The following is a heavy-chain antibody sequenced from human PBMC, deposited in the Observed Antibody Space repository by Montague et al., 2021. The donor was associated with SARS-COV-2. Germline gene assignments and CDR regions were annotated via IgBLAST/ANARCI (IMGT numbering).Heavy chain of an antibody. J-gene: IGHJ4*02. CDR3: VRDQDVDALNGPLDF. CDR1: GHSVTRGY. CDR2: LMQYAAT. D-gene: IGHD3-9*01. Sequence: SETLSLTCTVDGHSVTRGYRGWIRQPHGRGLVSIGDLMQYAATKNNPSLKTRVTISVDTSKNQFSLKLTSVTAADTAFYYCVRDQDVDALNGPLDFWGQGTLVTVSS. V-gene: IGHV4-59*02.